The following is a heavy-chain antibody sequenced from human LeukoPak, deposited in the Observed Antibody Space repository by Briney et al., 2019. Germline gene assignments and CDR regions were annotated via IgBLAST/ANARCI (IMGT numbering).Heavy chain of an antibody. CDR3: ARDSGITDFDY. CDR1: GFTFCSYW. Sequence: PGGSLRLSRAASGFTFCSYWMHWVPQAPRKGLVRVSRINSDGSSTSYADSVKGRFTISRDNAKNTLYLQMNNLRAEDTAVYYCARDSGITDFDYWGQGTLVTVSS. V-gene: IGHV3-74*01. CDR2: INSDGSST. J-gene: IGHJ4*02. D-gene: IGHD1-14*01.